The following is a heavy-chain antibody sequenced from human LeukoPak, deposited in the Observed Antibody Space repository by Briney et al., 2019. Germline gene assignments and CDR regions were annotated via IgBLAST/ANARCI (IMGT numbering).Heavy chain of an antibody. J-gene: IGHJ6*02. CDR3: ARLKSGNSVYYYGMDV. D-gene: IGHD4-23*01. CDR1: GGSISSYY. CDR2: IYYSGST. Sequence: PSETLSLTCTVSGGSISSYYWSRIRQPPGKGLEWIGYIYYSGSTNYNPSLKSRVTISVDTSKNQFSLKLSSVTAADTAVYYCARLKSGNSVYYYGMDVWGQGTTVTVSS. V-gene: IGHV4-59*08.